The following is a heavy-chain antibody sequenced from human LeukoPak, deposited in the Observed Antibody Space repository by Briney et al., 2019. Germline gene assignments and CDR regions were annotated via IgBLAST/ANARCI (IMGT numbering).Heavy chain of an antibody. CDR3: ARVGFKAGSGYSYGPIDY. CDR1: GFTLSSYS. V-gene: IGHV3-21*01. D-gene: IGHD5-18*01. CDR2: ITSSSSYT. J-gene: IGHJ4*02. Sequence: GGSLRLSRAASGFTLSSYSMNWVRQAPGKGLEWVSSITSSSSYTYYADSVKGRFNISRDNAKNSLYLQMNSLRAEDTAVYYCARVGFKAGSGYSYGPIDYWGQGTLVTVSS.